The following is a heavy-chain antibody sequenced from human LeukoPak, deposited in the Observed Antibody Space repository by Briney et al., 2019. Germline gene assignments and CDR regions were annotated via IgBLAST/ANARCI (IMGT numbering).Heavy chain of an antibody. Sequence: VSLRLSCAASGFTFSSSDMIWIRQPPAKGLEWMGFFSYSGSTKYNPSLKSRVTMSVDTSKNQFSLKLSSVTAADTAVYYCARMYSGTSYYFDYWGQGTLVTVSS. D-gene: IGHD1-26*01. CDR1: GFTFSSSD. J-gene: IGHJ4*02. CDR3: ARMYSGTSYYFDY. V-gene: IGHV4-59*01. CDR2: FSYSGST.